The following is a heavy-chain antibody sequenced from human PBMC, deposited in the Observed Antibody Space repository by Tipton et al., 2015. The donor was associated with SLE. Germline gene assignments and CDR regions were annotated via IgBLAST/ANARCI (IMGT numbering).Heavy chain of an antibody. CDR1: GFTFSSYE. CDR2: IRYDGSNK. Sequence: SLRLSCAASGFTFSSYEMNWVRQAPGKGLEWVAFIRYDGSNKYYADSVKGRFTISRDNAKNSLYLQMNSLRAEDTAVYYCARSPSGTDADYWGQGTLVTVSS. V-gene: IGHV3-33*08. J-gene: IGHJ4*02. D-gene: IGHD1-26*01. CDR3: ARSPSGTDADY.